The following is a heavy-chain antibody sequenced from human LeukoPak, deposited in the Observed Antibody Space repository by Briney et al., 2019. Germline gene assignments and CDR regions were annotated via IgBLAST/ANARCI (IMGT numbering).Heavy chain of an antibody. V-gene: IGHV4-61*01. D-gene: IGHD3-22*01. Sequence: PSETLSLTCTVSGGSVSSGSYYWSWIRQPPGKGLEWIGYIYYSGSTNYNPSLKSRVTISVDTSKNQFSLKLSSVTAADTAVYYCASFWGPAMIGLSGAFDIWGQGTMVTVSS. J-gene: IGHJ3*02. CDR3: ASFWGPAMIGLSGAFDI. CDR1: GGSVSSGSYY. CDR2: IYYSGST.